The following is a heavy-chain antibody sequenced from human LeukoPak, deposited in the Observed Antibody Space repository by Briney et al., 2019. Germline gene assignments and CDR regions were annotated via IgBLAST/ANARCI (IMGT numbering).Heavy chain of an antibody. Sequence: ASVKVPCKASGYTFRTYDVAWVRQAPGQGLEWMGWMNPNSGNTGYAQKFKGRVTMTSDASIGSAYMELSSLRSEDTAVYFCARAVRIQLLLEYWGHGTLITVSS. D-gene: IGHD2-2*01. CDR3: ARAVRIQLLLEY. J-gene: IGHJ4*01. CDR1: GYTFRTYD. V-gene: IGHV1-8*01. CDR2: MNPNSGNT.